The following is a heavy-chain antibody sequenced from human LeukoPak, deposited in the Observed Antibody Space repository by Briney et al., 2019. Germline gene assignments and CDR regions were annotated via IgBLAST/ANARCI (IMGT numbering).Heavy chain of an antibody. J-gene: IGHJ6*02. V-gene: IGHV3-48*03. D-gene: IGHD2/OR15-2a*01. CDR3: VRDVSRRIGMDV. CDR1: GFTFSSDD. CDR2: ISSSGYTI. Sequence: GGSLRLSCAASGFTFSSDDMNWVRQAPGKGLEWVSYISSSGYTIYYAGSVKGRFTISRDNAKKSLYLQMDSLRAEDTAVYYCVRDVSRRIGMDVWGQGTTVTVSS.